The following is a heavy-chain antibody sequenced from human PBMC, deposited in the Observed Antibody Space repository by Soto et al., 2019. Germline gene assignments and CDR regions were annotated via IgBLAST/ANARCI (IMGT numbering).Heavy chain of an antibody. J-gene: IGHJ4*02. D-gene: IGHD2-21*01. CDR1: GYTFTSYY. CDR2: INPSGGST. CDR3: AGGELLPHFDY. Sequence: QVQLVQSGAEVKKPGASVKVSCKASGYTFTSYYMHWVRQAPGQGLEWLGIINPSGGSTSYAQKFQGRVTMTRDTSTSTVYMELSSLRSEDTAVYYCAGGELLPHFDYWGQGTLVTVSS. V-gene: IGHV1-46*01.